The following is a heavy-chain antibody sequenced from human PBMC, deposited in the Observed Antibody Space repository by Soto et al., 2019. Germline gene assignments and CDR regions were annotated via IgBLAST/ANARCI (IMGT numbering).Heavy chain of an antibody. Sequence: GASVKVSCKASGGTFSSYTISWVRQAPGQRLEWMGRIIPILGIANYAQKFQGRVTITADKSTSTAYMELSSLRSEDTAVYYCARVEWDYGDYSRNWFDPWGQGTLVTVSS. V-gene: IGHV1-69*02. J-gene: IGHJ5*02. CDR3: ARVEWDYGDYSRNWFDP. D-gene: IGHD4-17*01. CDR1: GGTFSSYT. CDR2: IIPILGIA.